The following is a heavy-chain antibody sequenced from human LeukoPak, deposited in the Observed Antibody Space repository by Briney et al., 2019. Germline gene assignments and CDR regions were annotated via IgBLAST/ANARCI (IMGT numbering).Heavy chain of an antibody. CDR1: GGSISSYY. Sequence: SETLSLTCTVSGGSISSYYWSWIRQPPGKGLEWIGYIYYSGSTNYNPSLKSRVTISVDTSKNQFSLKLSSATAADTAVYYCAREKVVLYYFDYWGQGTLVTVSS. J-gene: IGHJ4*02. CDR3: AREKVVLYYFDY. D-gene: IGHD2-15*01. V-gene: IGHV4-59*01. CDR2: IYYSGST.